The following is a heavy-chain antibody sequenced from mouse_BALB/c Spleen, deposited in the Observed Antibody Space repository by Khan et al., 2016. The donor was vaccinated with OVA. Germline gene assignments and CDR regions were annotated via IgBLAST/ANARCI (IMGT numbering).Heavy chain of an antibody. J-gene: IGHJ3*01. CDR1: GYSFTSYY. Sequence: VQLKQSGPELMKPGASVNISCKASGYSFTSYYIHWVKQSHGKSLEWIGYIDPFNGDTDYNQKFKGKATLNVDKSSNTAYLHLSSLTSEDSAVYFCARGTFDYWGQGTLVTVAA. V-gene: IGHV1S135*01. CDR3: ARGTFDY. D-gene: IGHD3-3*01. CDR2: IDPFNGDT.